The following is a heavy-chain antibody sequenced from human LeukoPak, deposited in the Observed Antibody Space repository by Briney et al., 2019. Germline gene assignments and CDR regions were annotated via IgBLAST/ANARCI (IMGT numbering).Heavy chain of an antibody. V-gene: IGHV3-53*01. J-gene: IGHJ3*02. CDR3: AREARSYYYAKGAFDI. CDR1: GFTFSSNY. D-gene: IGHD3-10*01. CDR2: IYSGGST. Sequence: PGGSLRLSCAASGFTFSSNYMSWVRQAPGKGLEWVSVIYSGGSTYYADSVKGRFTISRDNSKNTLYLQMNSLRAEDTAVYYCAREARSYYYAKGAFDIWGQGTMVTVSS.